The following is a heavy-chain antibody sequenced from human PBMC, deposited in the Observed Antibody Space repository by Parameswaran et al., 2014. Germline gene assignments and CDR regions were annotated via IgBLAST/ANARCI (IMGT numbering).Heavy chain of an antibody. Sequence: PGKALEWLAHIFSNDEKSSSASLKRRLTISRDTSKSQVVLTMTNMDPVDTATYYCARTPRGVYGMDVWGQGTTVTVSS. D-gene: IGHD3-16*01. CDR3: ARTPRGVYGMDV. CDR2: IFSNDEK. V-gene: IGHV2-26*01. J-gene: IGHJ6*02.